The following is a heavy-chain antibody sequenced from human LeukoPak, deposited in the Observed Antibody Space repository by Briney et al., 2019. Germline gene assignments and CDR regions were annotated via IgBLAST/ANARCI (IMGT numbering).Heavy chain of an antibody. Sequence: PGGSLRLSCAASGFTFSDYYMSWIRQAPGKGLEWVSYISSSGSTIYYADSVKGRFTISRDNAKNSLYLQMNSLRAEDTAVYYCARAGVATTHNWFDPWGQGTLVTVSS. D-gene: IGHD5-12*01. CDR2: ISSSGSTI. J-gene: IGHJ5*02. CDR1: GFTFSDYY. CDR3: ARAGVATTHNWFDP. V-gene: IGHV3-11*01.